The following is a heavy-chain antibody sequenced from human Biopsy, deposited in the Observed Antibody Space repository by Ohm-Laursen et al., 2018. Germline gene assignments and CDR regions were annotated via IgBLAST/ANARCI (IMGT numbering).Heavy chain of an antibody. CDR3: ARLYRLDNYWNDDPPDAFDV. CDR2: ISGRGAT. Sequence: SDTLSLTCTVSGGSISSDYWSWIRQSPRKGLEWIGHISGRGATNYNPSLRGRVTISVDTSKNQFSLKLSSVTAADTAVFFCARLYRLDNYWNDDPPDAFDVWGQGTMVTVSS. CDR1: GGSISSDY. D-gene: IGHD5-24*01. J-gene: IGHJ3*01. V-gene: IGHV4-59*07.